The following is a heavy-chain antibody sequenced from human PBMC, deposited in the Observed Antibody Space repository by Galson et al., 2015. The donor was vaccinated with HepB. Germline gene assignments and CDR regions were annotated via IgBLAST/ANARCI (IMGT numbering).Heavy chain of an antibody. CDR3: ATIRVGYCITTSCKADDFDI. CDR1: GYTFSTYY. Sequence: SVKVSCKASGYTFSTYYIHWVRQAPGQGLEWMGITNPSGGRTTYAQKFQDRVTMTRDTSTSTVYMELSSLRSEDTAVYYCATIRVGYCITTSCKADDFDIWGQGKMVTVSS. V-gene: IGHV1-46*01. CDR2: TNPSGGRT. J-gene: IGHJ3*02. D-gene: IGHD2-2*01.